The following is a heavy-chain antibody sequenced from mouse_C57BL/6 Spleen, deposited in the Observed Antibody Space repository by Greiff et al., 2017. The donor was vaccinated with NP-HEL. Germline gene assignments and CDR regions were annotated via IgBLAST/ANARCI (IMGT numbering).Heavy chain of an antibody. J-gene: IGHJ2*01. V-gene: IGHV7-3*01. CDR1: GFTFTDYY. CDR2: IRNKANGYTT. CDR3: ARYPYDYDDGYYFDY. Sequence: EVQVVESGGGLVQPGGSLSLSCAASGFTFTDYYMSWVRQPPGKALEWLGFIRNKANGYTTEYSASVKGRFTISRDNSQSILYLQMNALRAEDSATYYCARYPYDYDDGYYFDYWGQGTTLTVSS. D-gene: IGHD2-4*01.